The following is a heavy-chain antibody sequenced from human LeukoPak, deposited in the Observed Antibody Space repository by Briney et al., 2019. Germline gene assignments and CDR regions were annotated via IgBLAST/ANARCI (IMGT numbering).Heavy chain of an antibody. CDR1: GGSISSYY. CDR3: ARVYSGSFDY. D-gene: IGHD1-26*01. J-gene: IGHJ4*02. Sequence: SETLSLTCTVSGGSISSYYLNWIRQPPGKGLEWIGYIYSSGSTNYNPSLKSRVTISVDTSKNQFSLKLSFVTAADTAVYYCARVYSGSFDYWGQGTLVTVSS. CDR2: IYSSGST. V-gene: IGHV4-59*01.